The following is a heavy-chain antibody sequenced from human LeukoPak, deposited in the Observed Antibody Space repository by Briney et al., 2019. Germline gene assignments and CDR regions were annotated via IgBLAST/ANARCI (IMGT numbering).Heavy chain of an antibody. J-gene: IGHJ4*02. Sequence: SQTLSLTCAISGDSFSSNSATWNWITQSPARGLELLGSTYYKSKLSNDDAVSVKSRITITPDTYKNLFSLQLNSVTPEDTAVYFCASSESGGYLFAYWGQGTLVTVSS. CDR2: TYYKSKLSN. V-gene: IGHV6-1*01. CDR3: ASSESGGYLFAY. CDR1: GDSFSSNSAT. D-gene: IGHD3-22*01.